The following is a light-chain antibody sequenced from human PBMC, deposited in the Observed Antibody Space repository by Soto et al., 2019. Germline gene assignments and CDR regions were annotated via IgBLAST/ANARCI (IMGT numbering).Light chain of an antibody. CDR2: DAS. J-gene: IGKJ4*01. V-gene: IGKV1-13*02. CDR1: QGIGSA. CDR3: QQFGRYPLT. Sequence: AVQLTQTPSSLSASVGDRVVITCRAGQGIGSALAWYQQKPGKPPKFLIYDASTLEVGVPSRFSGSGSGTDFTLTISSLQPDDFATYYCQQFGRYPLTFGGGTKVEIK.